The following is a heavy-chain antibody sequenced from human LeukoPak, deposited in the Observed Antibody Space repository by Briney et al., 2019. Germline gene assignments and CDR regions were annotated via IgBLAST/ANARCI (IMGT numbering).Heavy chain of an antibody. CDR2: IYYSGST. CDR3: ARHSWRWRILYYFDY. J-gene: IGHJ4*02. Sequence: SETLSLTCTVSGGSISSSSYYWGWIRQPPGKGLEWIGSIYYSGSTYYNPSLKSRVTISVDTSKNQFSLKLSSVTAADTAVYYCARHSWRWRILYYFDYWGQGTLVTVSS. V-gene: IGHV4-39*01. D-gene: IGHD4-23*01. CDR1: GGSISSSSYY.